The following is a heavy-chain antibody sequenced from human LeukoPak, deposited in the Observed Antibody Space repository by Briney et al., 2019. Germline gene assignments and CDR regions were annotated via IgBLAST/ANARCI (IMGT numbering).Heavy chain of an antibody. CDR3: ARGRVVTALYYYYGMDV. D-gene: IGHD2-21*02. J-gene: IGHJ6*02. CDR1: GYTFAGYY. V-gene: IGHV1-2*02. CDR2: INPNSGGT. Sequence: PWASVKVSCKASGYTFAGYYMHWVRQAPGQGLEWMGWINPNSGGTNYAQKFQGRVTMTRDTSISTAYMELSGLRSDDTAVYYCARGRVVTALYYYYGMDVWGQGTTVTVSS.